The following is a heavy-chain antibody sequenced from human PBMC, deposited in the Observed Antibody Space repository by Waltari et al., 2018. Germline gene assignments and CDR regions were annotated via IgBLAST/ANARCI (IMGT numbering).Heavy chain of an antibody. J-gene: IGHJ6*02. CDR3: AAIPRGQSPGMDV. CDR2: IYYSGST. Sequence: QVQLQESGPGLVKPSETLSLPCTVSGGSISSHYWSWIRQPPGKGLEWIGYIYYSGSTNYNPSLKSRVTISVDTSKNQFSLKLSSVTAADTAVYYCAAIPRGQSPGMDVWGQGTTVTVSS. CDR1: GGSISSHY. D-gene: IGHD3-10*01. V-gene: IGHV4-59*11.